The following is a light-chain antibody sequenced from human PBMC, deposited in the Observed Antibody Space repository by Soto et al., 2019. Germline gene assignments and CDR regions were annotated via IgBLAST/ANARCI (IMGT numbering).Light chain of an antibody. CDR3: QHHTNWLWT. V-gene: IGKV3-11*01. Sequence: EIVLTQSPATLSLSPGERASLSCRASQSLSNNLAWYQQKPGQAPRLLIYDVSNRATGIPARFSGSGSVTDFTLTISSLEPEEFAGYYCQHHTNWLWTFGQGTKVEIK. CDR1: QSLSNN. J-gene: IGKJ1*01. CDR2: DVS.